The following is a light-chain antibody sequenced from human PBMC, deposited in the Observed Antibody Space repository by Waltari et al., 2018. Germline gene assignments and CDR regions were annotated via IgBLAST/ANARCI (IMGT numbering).Light chain of an antibody. CDR1: QSLSYSSNNKNY. CDR2: WTS. J-gene: IGKJ2*01. CDR3: QQYYSTPYT. V-gene: IGKV4-1*01. Sequence: DIVMTQSPDSLAVSLGERATINCMSSQSLSYSSNNKNYLAWYQQRPGQPPKLLIYWTSTRESGVPDRFSGSGSGTDFTLTISSLQAEDVAVYYCQQYYSTPYTFGQGTKLEIK.